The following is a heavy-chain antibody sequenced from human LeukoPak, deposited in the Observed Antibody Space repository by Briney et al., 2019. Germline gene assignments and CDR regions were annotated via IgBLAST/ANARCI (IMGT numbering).Heavy chain of an antibody. J-gene: IGHJ4*02. CDR2: ISWNSGSI. CDR1: GFTFDDYA. V-gene: IGHV3-9*01. CDR3: AKSQGGWYFDY. Sequence: GGSLRLSCAASGFTFDDYAMHWVRQAPGKGLEWVSGISWNSGSIGYADSVKGRFTISRDNAKNSLYLQMNSLRAEDTAVYYCAKSQGGWYFDYWGQGTLVTVSS. D-gene: IGHD6-19*01.